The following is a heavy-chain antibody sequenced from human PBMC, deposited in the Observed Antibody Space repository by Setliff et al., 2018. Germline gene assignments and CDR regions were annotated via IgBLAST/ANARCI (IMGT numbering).Heavy chain of an antibody. J-gene: IGHJ4*02. CDR3: ARLPNYVWGSPVDY. V-gene: IGHV4-59*08. D-gene: IGHD3-16*01. Sequence: SETLSLTCSVSGGAVSGDYWTWIRQPPGKGLEYIGYIYYSGSTNYNPSLKSRVTISVDTSKNQFSLKLSSVTAADTAVYYCARLPNYVWGSPVDYWGQGTLVTVSS. CDR1: GGAVSGDY. CDR2: IYYSGST.